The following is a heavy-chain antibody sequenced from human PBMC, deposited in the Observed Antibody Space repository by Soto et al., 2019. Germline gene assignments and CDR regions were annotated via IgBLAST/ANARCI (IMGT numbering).Heavy chain of an antibody. V-gene: IGHV4-34*01. CDR2: INHSGST. Sequence: SETLSLTCAVYGGSFSGYYWSWIRQPPGKGLEWIGEINHSGSTNYNPSFKGRVTISVDTSKNQFSLKLSSVTAADTAVYYCARVRIQSLFMRRGGMDVWGQGTTVTVSS. CDR1: GGSFSGYY. D-gene: IGHD5-18*01. CDR3: ARVRIQSLFMRRGGMDV. J-gene: IGHJ6*02.